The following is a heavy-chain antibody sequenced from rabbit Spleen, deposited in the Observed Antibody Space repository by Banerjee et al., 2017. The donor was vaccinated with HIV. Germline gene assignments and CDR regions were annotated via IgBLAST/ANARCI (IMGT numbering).Heavy chain of an antibody. CDR3: ARDLVAVIGWNFNL. D-gene: IGHD1-1*01. V-gene: IGHV1S40*01. J-gene: IGHJ4*01. CDR2: IYTGNSGYT. Sequence: QSLEESGGGLVKPGASLTLTCTASGFSFSSADYMCWVRQAPGKGLEWIGCIYTGNSGYTYYATWATGRFTCSKTSSTTVTLQMTSLTAADTATYFCARDLVAVIGWNFNLWGQGTLVTVS. CDR1: GFSFSSADY.